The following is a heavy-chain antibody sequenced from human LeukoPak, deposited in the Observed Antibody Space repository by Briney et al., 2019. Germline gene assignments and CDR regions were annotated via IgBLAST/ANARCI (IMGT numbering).Heavy chain of an antibody. J-gene: IGHJ4*02. V-gene: IGHV4-59*01. Sequence: SETLSLTCTVSGGSISSYYWSWLRQPPGKGLQWIGYIYYSGSTNYNPSLKSRVTISVDTSKNQFSLKLSSVTAADTAVYYCARFYSSVLDYWGQGTLVTVSS. CDR1: GGSISSYY. D-gene: IGHD6-19*01. CDR3: ARFYSSVLDY. CDR2: IYYSGST.